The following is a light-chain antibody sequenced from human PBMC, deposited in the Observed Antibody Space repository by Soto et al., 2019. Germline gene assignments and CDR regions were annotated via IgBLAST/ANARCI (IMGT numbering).Light chain of an antibody. CDR3: QQYGASPST. J-gene: IGKJ3*01. CDR1: QSVSSNN. Sequence: EIVLTQSPGTLSLSPGERATLSCRASQSVSSNNLAWYQQKPGQAPRLLMYGASRRATGIPDRFSGSGSGTDFTLTINRLEPEDVSVYYCQQYGASPSTFGPGTKVDIK. CDR2: GAS. V-gene: IGKV3-20*01.